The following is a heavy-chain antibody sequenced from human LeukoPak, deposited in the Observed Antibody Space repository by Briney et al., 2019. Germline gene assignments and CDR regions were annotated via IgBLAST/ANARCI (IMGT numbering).Heavy chain of an antibody. V-gene: IGHV1-69*04. CDR1: GGTFSSYA. J-gene: IGHJ4*02. Sequence: GASVKVSCKASGGTFSSYAISWVRQAPGQGLEWMGRIIPILGIANYAQKFQGRVTITADKSTSTAHMELSSLRSEDTAVYYCARDSTYYYDSSGYETDYWGQGTLVTVSS. CDR3: ARDSTYYYDSSGYETDY. D-gene: IGHD3-22*01. CDR2: IIPILGIA.